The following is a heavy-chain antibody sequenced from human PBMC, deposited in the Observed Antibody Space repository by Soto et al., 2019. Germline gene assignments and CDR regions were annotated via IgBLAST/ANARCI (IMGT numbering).Heavy chain of an antibody. V-gene: IGHV1-24*01. CDR3: ATVIAVAGPGGWFDP. Sequence: ASVKVSCKVSGYTLTELSMHWLRQSPGKGLEWTGGFDPEDGETIYAQKFQGRVTMTEDTSTDTAYMELSSLRSEDTAVYYCATVIAVAGPGGWFDPWGQGTLVTVSS. CDR1: GYTLTELS. J-gene: IGHJ5*02. CDR2: FDPEDGET. D-gene: IGHD6-19*01.